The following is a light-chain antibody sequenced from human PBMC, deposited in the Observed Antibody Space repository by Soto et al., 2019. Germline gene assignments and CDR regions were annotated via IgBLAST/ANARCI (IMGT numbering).Light chain of an antibody. V-gene: IGLV2-23*01. CDR3: CSYAGGTSVV. Sequence: QSALTQPASVSGSPGQSITISCTGTSSGVGSYNLVSWYQQHPGKAPKLMIYEDIERRSGVSNRFSGSKSGNTASLTISGLQTEDEAEYYCCSYAGGTSVVFGGGTQLTVL. J-gene: IGLJ2*01. CDR2: EDI. CDR1: SSGVGSYNL.